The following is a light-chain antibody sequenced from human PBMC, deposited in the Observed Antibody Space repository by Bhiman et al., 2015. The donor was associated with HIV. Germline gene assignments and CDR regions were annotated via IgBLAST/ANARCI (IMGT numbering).Light chain of an antibody. Sequence: QSALTQPASVSGSPGQSITISCTGTSSDVGGYNYVSWYQQHPGKVPKLMIYDVSKRPSGVSNRFSGSKSGNTASLTISGLQAEDEADYYCAAWDDSLSGFWVFGGGTKLTVL. CDR1: SSDVGGYNY. V-gene: IGLV2-14*01. CDR2: DVS. CDR3: AAWDDSLSGFWV. J-gene: IGLJ3*02.